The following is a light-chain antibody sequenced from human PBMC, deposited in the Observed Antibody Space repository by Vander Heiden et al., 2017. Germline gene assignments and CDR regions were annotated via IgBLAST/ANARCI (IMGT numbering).Light chain of an antibody. Sequence: QSALTQPASVSGSLGQSITISFSGTISDVGGYDSVSWYQQHTGKAPKLMIYDVTYRPSGVAIRFAGSKSGNTASLTISGLQAEDESDYYCSSYTTSGTRVFGTGTNVTVL. CDR1: ISDVGGYDS. CDR3: SSYTTSGTRV. CDR2: DVT. V-gene: IGLV2-14*03. J-gene: IGLJ1*01.